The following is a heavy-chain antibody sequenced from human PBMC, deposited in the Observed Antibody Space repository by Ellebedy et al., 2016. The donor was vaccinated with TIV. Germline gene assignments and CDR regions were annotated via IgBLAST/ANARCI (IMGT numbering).Heavy chain of an antibody. CDR1: GFTFSIYA. D-gene: IGHD1-26*01. CDR2: ISRNGGGT. CDR3: AKDLGIERQWGFDY. Sequence: GESLKISCAASGFTFSIYALGWVRQAPGEGLEWVSTISRNGGGTYYAGSVEGRFTISRDNSNNTLCLQMSGLRAEDTARYFCAKDLGIERQWGFDYWGQGTLVTVSS. J-gene: IGHJ4*02. V-gene: IGHV3-23*01.